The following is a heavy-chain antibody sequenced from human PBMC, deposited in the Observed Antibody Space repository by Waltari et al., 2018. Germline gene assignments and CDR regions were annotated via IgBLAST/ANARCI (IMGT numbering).Heavy chain of an antibody. V-gene: IGHV3-23*03. D-gene: IGHD6-6*01. CDR2: IYSGGST. J-gene: IGHJ4*02. Sequence: EVQLLESGGGLVQPGGSLRLSCAASGFTFSSYAMSWVRQAPGRGLEWVSVIYSGGSTYYADYVKGRCTIARDNSKNTLYLQMNSLRAEDTAVYYCANHGSSTQLDYWGQGTLVTVSS. CDR3: ANHGSSTQLDY. CDR1: GFTFSSYA.